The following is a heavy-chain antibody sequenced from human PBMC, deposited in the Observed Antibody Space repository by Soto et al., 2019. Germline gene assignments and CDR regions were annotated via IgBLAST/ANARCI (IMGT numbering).Heavy chain of an antibody. V-gene: IGHV4-59*01. J-gene: IGHJ4*02. Sequence: SETLSLTCTVSGGSISSYYWSWIRQPPGKGLEWIGYIYYSGSTNYNPSLKSRVTISVDTSKNQFSLKLSSVTAADTAVYYCARERWGGPQQLLLDYWGQGTLVTVSS. CDR3: ARERWGGPQQLLLDY. CDR1: GGSISSYY. CDR2: IYYSGST. D-gene: IGHD6-13*01.